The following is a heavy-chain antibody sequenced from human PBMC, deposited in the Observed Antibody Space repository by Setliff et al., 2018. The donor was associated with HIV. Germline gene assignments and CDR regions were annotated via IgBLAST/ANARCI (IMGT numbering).Heavy chain of an antibody. CDR2: IRSKAYGGTT. J-gene: IGHJ4*02. V-gene: IGHV3-72*01. D-gene: IGHD3-10*01. CDR3: IFYYYGYPY. Sequence: GGSLRLSCAASGFIFSTYWMHWVRQAPGKGLEWVGFIRSKAYGGTTEYAASVKGRFTISRDDSKNSLYLQMNSLNTEDTATYYGIFYYYGYPYWGQGTLVTVSS. CDR1: GFIFSTYW.